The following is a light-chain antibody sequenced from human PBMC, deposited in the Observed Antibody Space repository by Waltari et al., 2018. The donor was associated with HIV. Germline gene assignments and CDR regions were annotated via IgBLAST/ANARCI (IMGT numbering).Light chain of an antibody. CDR3: QVYGGSPRWT. Sequence: VLTQSPATLSVSPGGNATLSCRASQTIAQKSVSWYQQRPGQAPRLVLFASSTRATGIPDRFRGSESGTEVALTIRRLETEDCAIYYCQVYGGSPRWTFGPGTRLE. CDR1: QTIAQKS. J-gene: IGKJ1*01. CDR2: ASS. V-gene: IGKV3-20*01.